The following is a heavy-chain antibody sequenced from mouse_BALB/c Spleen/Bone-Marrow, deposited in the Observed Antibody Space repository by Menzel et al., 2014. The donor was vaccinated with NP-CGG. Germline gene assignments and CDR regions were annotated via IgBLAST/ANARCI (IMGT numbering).Heavy chain of an antibody. D-gene: IGHD2-10*01. CDR1: GYTFSSYW. Sequence: VQRVESGAELMKPGASMKISCKATGYTFSSYWIGWVKQRPGHGLEWIGEILPGSGSTNYNERFKGKATFTADTSSNTAYMQLSGLTSEDSAVYYCARAYYVNYDAMDYWGQGTSVTVSS. V-gene: IGHV1-9*01. J-gene: IGHJ4*01. CDR2: ILPGSGST. CDR3: ARAYYVNYDAMDY.